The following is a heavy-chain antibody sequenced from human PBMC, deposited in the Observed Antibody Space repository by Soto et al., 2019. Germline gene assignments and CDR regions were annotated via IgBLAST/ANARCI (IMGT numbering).Heavy chain of an antibody. J-gene: IGHJ4*02. V-gene: IGHV4-39*01. CDR2: IYYPVNT. Sequence: SETLSLTCTVSGDSISRNIYSWGWIRQPPGKGLEWIGSIYYPVNTYYNPSLKSRLTISVDTTKNQFSLNLRSVTAADTAVYYCARTLLRDTFGGFGYWGQGQLVTVSS. CDR1: GDSISRNIYS. CDR3: ARTLLRDTFGGFGY. D-gene: IGHD3-16*01.